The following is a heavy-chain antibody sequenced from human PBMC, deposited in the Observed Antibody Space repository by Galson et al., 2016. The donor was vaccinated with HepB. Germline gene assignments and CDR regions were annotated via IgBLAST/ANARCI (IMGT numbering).Heavy chain of an antibody. CDR1: GGSLGSYY. V-gene: IGHV4-59*12. Sequence: ETLSLTCSVSGGSLGSYYWTWVRQPPGKGLEWIGNIHHGGDTNFNPSLESRVTLIVDTSKNQFSLSLTSVTAADTAFYYCVRDSLWISGWEDWFVPWDQGILVTVSS. D-gene: IGHD6-19*01. CDR3: VRDSLWISGWEDWFVP. CDR2: IHHGGDT. J-gene: IGHJ5*02.